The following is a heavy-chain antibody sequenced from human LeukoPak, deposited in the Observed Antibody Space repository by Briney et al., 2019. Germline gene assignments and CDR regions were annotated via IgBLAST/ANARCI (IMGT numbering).Heavy chain of an antibody. CDR1: GFIFRSYA. Sequence: GGSLRLSCVGSGFIFRSYAVTWVRQAPGKGLEWVSSITANGDATYYADSVKGRFTISRDNSKNTLYLQMNSLRAEDTAVYYCAPAGYCSGGSCYSRGYDWFDPWGQGTLVTVSS. D-gene: IGHD2-15*01. J-gene: IGHJ5*02. CDR3: APAGYCSGGSCYSRGYDWFDP. CDR2: ITANGDAT. V-gene: IGHV3-23*01.